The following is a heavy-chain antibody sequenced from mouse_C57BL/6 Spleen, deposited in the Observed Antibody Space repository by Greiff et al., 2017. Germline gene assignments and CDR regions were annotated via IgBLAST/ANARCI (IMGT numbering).Heavy chain of an antibody. CDR2: INPNNGGT. J-gene: IGHJ3*01. CDR1: GYTFTDYY. CDR3: ARFGSMAPWFAD. V-gene: IGHV1-26*01. Sequence: EVQLQQSGPELVKPGASVKISCKASGYTFTDYYMNWVKQSHGKSLEWIGDINPNNGGTSYNQKFKGKATLTVDKSSSTAYMELRSLTSEDSAVYYCARFGSMAPWFADWGQGTLVTVSA. D-gene: IGHD1-1*02.